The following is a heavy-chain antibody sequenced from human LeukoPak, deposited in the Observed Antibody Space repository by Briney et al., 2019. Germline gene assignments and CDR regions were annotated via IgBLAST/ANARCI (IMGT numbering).Heavy chain of an antibody. V-gene: IGHV3-48*04. Sequence: GGSLRLSCAASGFTFSSYWMNWVRQAPGKGLEWISFISSTTKSIIYYADSVKGRFTISRDNAKNSLYLQMNSLRVEDTAVYYCARGYSSDAFDIWGQGTLVTVSS. CDR2: ISSTTKSII. D-gene: IGHD1-26*01. CDR3: ARGYSSDAFDI. CDR1: GFTFSSYW. J-gene: IGHJ3*02.